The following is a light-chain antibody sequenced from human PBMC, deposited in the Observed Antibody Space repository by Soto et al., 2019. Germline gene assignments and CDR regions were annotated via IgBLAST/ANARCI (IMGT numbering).Light chain of an antibody. CDR2: DAS. J-gene: IGKJ1*01. V-gene: IGKV1-33*01. CDR1: QEISNY. Sequence: DLQMIQSPSSLSASVGDRVTITCQASQEISNYLNWYQQKPGKAPKLLIYDASNLERGVPSRFSGRGSGTDFTFTISRLQPEDFATYYCQQYDHLPRTFGRGTKVEIK. CDR3: QQYDHLPRT.